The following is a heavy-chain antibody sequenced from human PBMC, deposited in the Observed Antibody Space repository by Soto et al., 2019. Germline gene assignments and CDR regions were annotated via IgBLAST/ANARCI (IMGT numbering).Heavy chain of an antibody. CDR2: IDPSDSYT. CDR1: GYSFTSYW. D-gene: IGHD3-16*01. J-gene: IGHJ6*02. CDR3: ASKGGDDMDI. V-gene: IGHV5-10-1*01. Sequence: PXESLKISCKGSGYSFTSYWISWVRQMPGKGLEWMGRIDPSDSYTNYSPSFQGHVTISADKSISTAYLQWSSLKASDTAMYYCASKGGDDMDIWGQGTTVTVSS.